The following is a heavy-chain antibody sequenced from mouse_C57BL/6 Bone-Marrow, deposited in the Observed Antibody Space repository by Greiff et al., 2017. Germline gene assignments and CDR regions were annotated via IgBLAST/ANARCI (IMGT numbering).Heavy chain of an antibody. J-gene: IGHJ2*01. CDR3: ARNGYGSSYGQLDY. CDR1: GFSLTSYG. V-gene: IGHV2-2*01. D-gene: IGHD1-1*01. Sequence: VQLQQSGPGLVQPSQSLSITCTVSGFSLTSYGVHWVRQSPGKGLEWLGVIWRGGSTDYNAAFISRLSISKDNSKSQVFFKMNSLQADDTAIYYCARNGYGSSYGQLDYWGKGTTLTVSS. CDR2: IWRGGST.